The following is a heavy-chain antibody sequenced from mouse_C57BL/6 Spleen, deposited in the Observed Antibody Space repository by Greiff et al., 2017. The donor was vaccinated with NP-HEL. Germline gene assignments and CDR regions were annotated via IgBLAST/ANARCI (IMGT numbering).Heavy chain of an antibody. V-gene: IGHV1-42*01. CDR3: ARSTGFDY. Sequence: VHVKQSGPELVKPGASVKISCKASGYSFTGYYMNWVKQSPEKSLEWIGEINPSTGGTTYNQKFKAKATLTVDKSSSTAYMQLKSLTSEDSAVYYCARSTGFDYWGQGTTLTVSS. J-gene: IGHJ2*01. D-gene: IGHD4-1*01. CDR1: GYSFTGYY. CDR2: INPSTGGT.